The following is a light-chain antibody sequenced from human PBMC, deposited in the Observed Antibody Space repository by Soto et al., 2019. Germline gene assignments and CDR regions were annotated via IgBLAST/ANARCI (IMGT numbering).Light chain of an antibody. CDR2: GAS. V-gene: IGKV1-39*01. CDR3: RQTYRAPFT. J-gene: IGKJ3*01. Sequence: DIQMTQSPSSLSASVGDNVTMSCRASQNILTYLNWYQQNPGRAPKLLIFGASILQDGVPSRFSGIGSGTEFTLTITRLRPEDFATYFCRQTYRAPFTFGPGTKVDVK. CDR1: QNILTY.